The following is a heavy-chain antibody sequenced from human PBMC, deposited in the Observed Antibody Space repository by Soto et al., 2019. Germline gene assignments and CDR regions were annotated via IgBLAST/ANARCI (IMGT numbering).Heavy chain of an antibody. J-gene: IGHJ6*02. CDR1: GGTFSNYA. V-gene: IGHV1-69*01. D-gene: IGHD6-25*01. Sequence: QVQLVQSGAEVKTPGSSVKVSCKASGGTFSNYAISWVRQAPGQGLEWMGGIIPIVDTADYAQRFQGRVTITAEEAARTAYLELSSLTSGATAVSYCARDMIPAAISYRYYALDVWGQGPTVSVSS. CDR2: IIPIVDTA. CDR3: ARDMIPAAISYRYYALDV.